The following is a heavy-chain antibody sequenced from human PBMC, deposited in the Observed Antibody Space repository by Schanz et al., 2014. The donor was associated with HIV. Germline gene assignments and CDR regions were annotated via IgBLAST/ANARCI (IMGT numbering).Heavy chain of an antibody. CDR3: AKAGLFFGKLWLGFFDY. J-gene: IGHJ4*02. D-gene: IGHD5-18*01. V-gene: IGHV3-30*18. Sequence: QVQLVESGGGMVQPGRSLRLSCAASGFTFSTNDMHWVRQVPGKGLEWVAVISHNGNNDYYAESVKGRVTISRDNSKNTLYLQMNNLKTEDTAVYYCAKAGLFFGKLWLGFFDYWGQGAQVTVSS. CDR1: GFTFSTND. CDR2: ISHNGNND.